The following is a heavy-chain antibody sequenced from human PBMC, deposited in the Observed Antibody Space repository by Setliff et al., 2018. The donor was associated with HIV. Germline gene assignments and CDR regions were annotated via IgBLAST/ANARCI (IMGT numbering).Heavy chain of an antibody. J-gene: IGHJ4*02. D-gene: IGHD3-9*01. CDR2: VSHSGST. CDR3: ARTPGTIWGYDY. V-gene: IGHV4-4*02. Sequence: SETLSLTCVVSGVSISNSLWWTWVRQPPGKGLEWIGEVSHSGSTNYNPSLKSRVTISVDTSKNQFSLKLSSVTAADTAVYYCARTPGTIWGYDYWGQGTLVTVSS. CDR1: GVSISNSLW.